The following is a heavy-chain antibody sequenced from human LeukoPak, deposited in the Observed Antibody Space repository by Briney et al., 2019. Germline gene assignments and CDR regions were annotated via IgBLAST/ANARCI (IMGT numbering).Heavy chain of an antibody. CDR2: ISAYNGNT. CDR3: ARDCGGDCYQLPNWFDP. V-gene: IGHV1-18*04. CDR1: GYTFTGYY. D-gene: IGHD2-21*02. Sequence: ASVKVSCKASGYTFTGYYMHWVRQAPGQGLEWMGWISAYNGNTKYAQQFQGRVTMTTDRSTSTVYMELRSLRSDDTATYYCARDCGGDCYQLPNWFDPWGQGTLVTVSS. J-gene: IGHJ5*02.